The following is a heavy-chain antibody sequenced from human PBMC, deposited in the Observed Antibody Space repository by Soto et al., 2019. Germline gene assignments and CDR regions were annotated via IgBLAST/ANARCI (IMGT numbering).Heavy chain of an antibody. V-gene: IGHV4-30-4*01. Sequence: QVQLQESGPGLVKPSQTLSLTCTVSGGSISSGDYYWSWIRQPPGKGLEWIGYIYYSESTYYNPSLKSRVTISVDTSKNQFSLKLSSVTAADTAVYYCATHRSSSPYYYYYGMDVWGQGTTVTVSS. J-gene: IGHJ6*02. D-gene: IGHD6-6*01. CDR2: IYYSEST. CDR3: ATHRSSSPYYYYYGMDV. CDR1: GGSISSGDYY.